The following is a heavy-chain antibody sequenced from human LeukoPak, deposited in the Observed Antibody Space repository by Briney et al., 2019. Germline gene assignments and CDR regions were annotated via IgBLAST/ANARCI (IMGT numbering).Heavy chain of an antibody. V-gene: IGHV4-59*01. CDR2: IYYSGST. Sequence: SETLSLTCTVSGGSISSYYWSWIRQPPGKGLEWIGYIYYSGSTNYNPSLKSRVTISVDTSKNQFSLKLSSVTAADTAVYYCARVRYSSSNGSVSVRKYYYYGMDVWGQGTTVTVSS. D-gene: IGHD6-13*01. CDR1: GGSISSYY. CDR3: ARVRYSSSNGSVSVRKYYYYGMDV. J-gene: IGHJ6*02.